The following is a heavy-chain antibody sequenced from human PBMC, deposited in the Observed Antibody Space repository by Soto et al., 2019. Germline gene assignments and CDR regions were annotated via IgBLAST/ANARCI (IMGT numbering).Heavy chain of an antibody. CDR2: TYYRSKWYN. CDR3: ARGGFYITAGLFDY. CDR1: GDSVSSNSAT. D-gene: IGHD6-13*01. Sequence: SQTLSLTCAISGDSVSSNSATWNWIRQSPSRGLEWPGRTYYRSKWYNDFAVSVKSRITISPDTSKNQFSLQLNSVTPDDTAVYYCARGGFYITAGLFDYWGQGTLVTVSS. V-gene: IGHV6-1*01. J-gene: IGHJ4*02.